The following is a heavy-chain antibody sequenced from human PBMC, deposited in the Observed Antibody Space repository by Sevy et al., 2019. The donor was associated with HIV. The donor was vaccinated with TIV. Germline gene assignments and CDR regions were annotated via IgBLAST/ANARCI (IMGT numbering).Heavy chain of an antibody. CDR1: GGSLSGYY. V-gene: IGHV4-34*01. Sequence: SETLSLTCSVSGGSLSGYYWSWIRQSPGNKLEWIGEVHHTGSTNYNPSLKSRVTMSVDISKNQFFLTLNSVTAADTAIYYCARIQQVVNYYNQYGLDVWGQGTTVTVSS. D-gene: IGHD6-13*01. J-gene: IGHJ6*02. CDR2: VHHTGST. CDR3: ARIQQVVNYYNQYGLDV.